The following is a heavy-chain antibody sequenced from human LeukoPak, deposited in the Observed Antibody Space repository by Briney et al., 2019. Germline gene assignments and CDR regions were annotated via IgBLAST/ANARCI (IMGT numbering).Heavy chain of an antibody. V-gene: IGHV4-38-2*02. J-gene: IGHJ4*02. Sequence: SETLSLTCTVSGYSISSGYYWGWIRQPPGKGLEWIGSIYHTGSTYYNPSLKGRVTISVDRSKNQFSLKLSSVTAADTAVYYCARGALAAPFDYWGQGTLVTVSS. CDR1: GYSISSGYY. CDR2: IYHTGST. D-gene: IGHD6-6*01. CDR3: ARGALAAPFDY.